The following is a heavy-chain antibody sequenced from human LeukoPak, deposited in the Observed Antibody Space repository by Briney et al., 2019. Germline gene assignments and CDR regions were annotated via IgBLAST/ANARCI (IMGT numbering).Heavy chain of an antibody. CDR3: ARLSYGSGFLEAYYFDY. V-gene: IGHV4-34*01. CDR2: INHSGST. CDR1: GGSFSGYY. D-gene: IGHD3-10*01. Sequence: SETLSLTCAVYGGSFSGYYWSWIRQPPGKGLEWIGEINHSGSTNYNPSLKSRVTISVDTSKNQFSLKLSSVTAADTAVYYCARLSYGSGFLEAYYFDYWGQGTLVTVSS. J-gene: IGHJ4*02.